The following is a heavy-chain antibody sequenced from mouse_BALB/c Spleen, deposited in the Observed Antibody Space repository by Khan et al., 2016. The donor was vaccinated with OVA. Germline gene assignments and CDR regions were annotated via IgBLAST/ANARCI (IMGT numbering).Heavy chain of an antibody. V-gene: IGHV1S135*01. CDR2: IDPFSGGT. D-gene: IGHD2-2*01. CDR1: GYSFTTYY. J-gene: IGHJ3*01. Sequence: VRLQQSGPELMKPGASVKISCKASGYSFTTYYIHWVMQSHGTSLEWIGYIDPFSGGTTYNQKFKGKATLTVDKSSSTAYLHLTNLTSEDSAAFYCTRHGYVAWFTYWGQGTLVTVSA. CDR3: TRHGYVAWFTY.